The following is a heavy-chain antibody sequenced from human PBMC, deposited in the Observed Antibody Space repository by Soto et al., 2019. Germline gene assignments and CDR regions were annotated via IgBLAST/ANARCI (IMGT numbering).Heavy chain of an antibody. D-gene: IGHD2-2*01. V-gene: IGHV4-39*02. Sequence: KPSETLSLTCTVSGDSINTRGYYWGWIRQPPGRGLELLGSLYYPATTHYIPSLKGRVSISVDTSKNHFSLKLSSLTAADTAVYFCARAVYCTTANCWDDFHYYNIDVWGQGTAVTVSS. CDR1: GDSINTRGYY. J-gene: IGHJ6*02. CDR3: ARAVYCTTANCWDDFHYYNIDV. CDR2: LYYPATT.